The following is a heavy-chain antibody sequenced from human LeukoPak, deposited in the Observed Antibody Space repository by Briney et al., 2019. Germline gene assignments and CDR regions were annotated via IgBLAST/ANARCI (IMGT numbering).Heavy chain of an antibody. Sequence: GASVKVSCTASGGTFISYAISWVRQAPGQGLEWMGGIIPIFGTANYAQKFQGRVTITADESTSTAYMELSSLRSEDTAVYYCARGKWELPPAWYFDYWGQGTLVTVSS. J-gene: IGHJ4*02. D-gene: IGHD1-26*01. CDR1: GGTFISYA. CDR3: ARGKWELPPAWYFDY. CDR2: IIPIFGTA. V-gene: IGHV1-69*13.